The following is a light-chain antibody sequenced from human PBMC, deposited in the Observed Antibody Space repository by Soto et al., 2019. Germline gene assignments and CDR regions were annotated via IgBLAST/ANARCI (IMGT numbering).Light chain of an antibody. CDR3: PRYNGYGSWT. J-gene: IGKJ1*01. CDR2: KPS. Sequence: DIQMTQSPSNLSASVGDRVTITCRASQSIVGWLAWYQQKPGKAPKLLIYKPSTLESGVPSRFSGSASGTEFTLTISSLQPDDFATYYCPRYNGYGSWTFGQGTKVEIK. CDR1: QSIVGW. V-gene: IGKV1-5*03.